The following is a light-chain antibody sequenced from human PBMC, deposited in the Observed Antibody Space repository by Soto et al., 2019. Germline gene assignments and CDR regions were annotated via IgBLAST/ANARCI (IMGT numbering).Light chain of an antibody. CDR3: QQYDNLPRT. V-gene: IGKV1-33*01. J-gene: IGKJ1*01. CDR1: QDISNY. CDR2: DAS. Sequence: DIQMTHNPSSLSASVGDRVTITCQAGQDISNYLNWYQQKPGKAPKLLIYDASNLETGVPSRFSGSGSGTDFTFTISSLQPEDIATYYCQQYDNLPRTFGQGTKVDI.